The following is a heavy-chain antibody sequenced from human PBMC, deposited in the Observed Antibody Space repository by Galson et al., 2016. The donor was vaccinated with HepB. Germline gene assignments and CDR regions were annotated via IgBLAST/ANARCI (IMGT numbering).Heavy chain of an antibody. CDR2: ISNSGHTT. D-gene: IGHD1-1*01. CDR3: APGGQTGFPDYSDS. V-gene: IGHV3-23*01. J-gene: IGHJ4*02. Sequence: SLRLSCAASGFTFGSYAMNWVRQAPGKGLEWVSVISNSGHTTYYADSGKGRFTISRDNSKNTLYLQMNSLRAEDTAVYYCAPGGQTGFPDYSDSWGQGTLVTVSS. CDR1: GFTFGSYA.